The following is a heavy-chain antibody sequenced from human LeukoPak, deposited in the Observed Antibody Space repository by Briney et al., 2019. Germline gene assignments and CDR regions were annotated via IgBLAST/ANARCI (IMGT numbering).Heavy chain of an antibody. CDR1: GGSINSYY. CDR2: IHYSGST. V-gene: IGHV4-59*01. D-gene: IGHD6-6*01. CDR3: ARDWGVGGRPGYMDV. Sequence: SETLSLTCTVSGGSINSYYWSWIRQPPGKGLQWIGCIHYSGSTNYNPSLKSRVTISVDTSKNQFSLKLSSVTAADTAVYFCARDWGVGGRPGYMDVWGKGTTVTVSS. J-gene: IGHJ6*03.